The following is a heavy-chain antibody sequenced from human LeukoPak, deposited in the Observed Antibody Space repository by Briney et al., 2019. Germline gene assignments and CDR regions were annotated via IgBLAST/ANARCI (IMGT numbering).Heavy chain of an antibody. D-gene: IGHD1-26*01. V-gene: IGHV3-21*01. CDR1: GFTFSSYS. J-gene: IGHJ4*02. Sequence: GGSLRLSCAASGFTFSSYSMNWVRQAPGKGLEWVSSISSSSSSYIYYADSVKGRFTISRDNAKNSLYLQMNSLRAEDTAVYYCARDSGSYYADGGSGLDYWGQGTLVTVSS. CDR3: ARDSGSYYADGGSGLDY. CDR2: ISSSSSSYI.